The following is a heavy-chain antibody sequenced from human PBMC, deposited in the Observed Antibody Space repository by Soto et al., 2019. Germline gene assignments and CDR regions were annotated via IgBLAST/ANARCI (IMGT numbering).Heavy chain of an antibody. CDR1: GGTFSSYA. CDR3: ARDHQLLSGVPATWGYYGMDV. CDR2: IIPIFGTA. J-gene: IGHJ6*04. V-gene: IGHV1-69*13. Sequence: SLKVSCKASGGTFSSYAISWVRQAPGQGLEWMGGIIPIFGTANYAQKFQGRVTITADESTSTAYMELSSLRSEDTAVYYCARDHQLLSGVPATWGYYGMDVWGEGTTVTVPS. D-gene: IGHD3-16*01.